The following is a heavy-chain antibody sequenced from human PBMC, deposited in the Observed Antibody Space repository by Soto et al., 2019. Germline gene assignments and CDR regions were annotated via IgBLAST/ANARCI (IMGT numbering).Heavy chain of an antibody. CDR1: EDSCTGYW. V-gene: IGHV5-51*01. Sequence: CCRGAEDSCTGYWVVCVSQITGKGLEWMGIIYPGDSDTRYTPSFQGQVTISADKSISTAYLQWSSLKASDTAMYYCAIHVNYYDRSGPTALDIWCQGTTVTVSS. CDR2: IYPGDSDT. J-gene: IGHJ3*02. CDR3: AIHVNYYDRSGPTALDI. D-gene: IGHD3-22*01.